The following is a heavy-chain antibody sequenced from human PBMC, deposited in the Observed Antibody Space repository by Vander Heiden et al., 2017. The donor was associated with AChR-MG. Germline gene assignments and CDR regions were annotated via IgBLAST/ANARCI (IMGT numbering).Heavy chain of an antibody. J-gene: IGHJ4*02. CDR1: GFTFRSYA. CDR2: ITTTGGSA. V-gene: IGHV3-23*01. Sequence: EVQLLESGGGWVQPGGSLSLSCAASGFTFRSYAMSWVRQAPGKGLEWVSAITTTGGSAYYTDSVQGRFTISRDNSENTLYLQMNSLRAEDTAIYFCAKRYCTGSNCYSFFDDWGQGILVTVSS. D-gene: IGHD2-15*01. CDR3: AKRYCTGSNCYSFFDD.